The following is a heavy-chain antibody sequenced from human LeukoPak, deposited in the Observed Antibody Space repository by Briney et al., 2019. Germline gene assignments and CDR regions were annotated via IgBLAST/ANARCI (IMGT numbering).Heavy chain of an antibody. J-gene: IGHJ3*02. CDR2: PYTSGST. Sequence: SETLSLTCAVSGGTISSYHWSWIRQPAGKGLEWIGRPYTSGSTNYNPSLKSRVTMSVDTSKNQFSLKLSSVTAADTAVYYCARRSGYSYGYVLEAFDIWGQGTMVTVSS. CDR1: GGTISSYH. V-gene: IGHV4-4*07. D-gene: IGHD5-18*01. CDR3: ARRSGYSYGYVLEAFDI.